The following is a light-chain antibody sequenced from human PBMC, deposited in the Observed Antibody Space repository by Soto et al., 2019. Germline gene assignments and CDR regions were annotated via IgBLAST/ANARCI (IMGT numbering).Light chain of an antibody. V-gene: IGKV1D-12*01. CDR2: AAS. CDR1: QGISSW. Sequence: DIQMTQSPSSVSASVVDRITITFRASQGISSWLAWHQQKPGKAPKLLIYAASSLQSGVPSRFSGSGSGTHFTLTISSLQPEDFATYYCQQANTFPLTFGQGTRLEIK. J-gene: IGKJ5*01. CDR3: QQANTFPLT.